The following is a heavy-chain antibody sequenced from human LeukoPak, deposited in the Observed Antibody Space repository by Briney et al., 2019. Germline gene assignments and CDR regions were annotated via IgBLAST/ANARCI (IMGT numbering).Heavy chain of an antibody. J-gene: IGHJ4*02. CDR1: GYTFTSYY. D-gene: IGHD5-12*01. CDR3: ARGLSGYSGYDYMSY. V-gene: IGHV1-46*01. CDR2: ISPSGGST. Sequence: ASVKVSCKASGYTFTSYYMHWVRQAPGQGPEWMGVISPSGGSTTYAQKFQGRVTMTRNTSISTAYMELSSLRSEDTAVYYCARGLSGYSGYDYMSYWGQGTLVTVSS.